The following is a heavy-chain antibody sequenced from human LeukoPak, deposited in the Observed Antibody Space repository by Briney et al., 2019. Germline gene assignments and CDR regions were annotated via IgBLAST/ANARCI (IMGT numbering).Heavy chain of an antibody. D-gene: IGHD5-24*01. J-gene: IGHJ3*02. CDR2: IYYDGSP. CDR3: ARQVLEMTAMYAFDI. Sequence: SETLSLTCTASGGSIRSSSYYWGWIRQPPGKGLEGIGSIYYDGSPYYNPSLKSRVTISVDTSKSQFSLKVRSVTAADTAVYYCARQVLEMTAMYAFDIWGQGTIVTVSS. V-gene: IGHV4-39*01. CDR1: GGSIRSSSYY.